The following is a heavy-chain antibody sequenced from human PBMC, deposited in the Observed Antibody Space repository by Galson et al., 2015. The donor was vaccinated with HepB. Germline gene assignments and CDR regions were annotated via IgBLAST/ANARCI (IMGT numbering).Heavy chain of an antibody. CDR1: GFTFSGSA. J-gene: IGHJ6*02. CDR3: TRHPTIHDYGDYPNYYYYYGMDV. V-gene: IGHV3-73*01. Sequence: SLRLSCAASGFTFSGSAMHWVRQASGKGLEWVGRIRSKANSYATAYAASVKGRFTISRDDSKNTAYLQMNSLKTEDTAVYYCTRHPTIHDYGDYPNYYYYYGMDVWGQGTTVTVSS. D-gene: IGHD4-17*01. CDR2: IRSKANSYAT.